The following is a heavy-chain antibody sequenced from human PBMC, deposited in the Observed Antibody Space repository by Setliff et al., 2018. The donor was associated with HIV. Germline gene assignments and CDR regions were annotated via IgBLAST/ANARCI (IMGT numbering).Heavy chain of an antibody. Sequence: GGSLRLSCVASGFTLSTYSMNWVRQAPGKGLEWVSSITTVSSYIFDADSVKGRFTISRDNAQNSLYLQMNNLRVEDTAVYYCARDGTRLLAAMDVWGKGTTVTVSS. CDR1: GFTLSTYS. J-gene: IGHJ6*03. CDR2: ITTVSSYI. CDR3: ARDGTRLLAAMDV. V-gene: IGHV3-21*01.